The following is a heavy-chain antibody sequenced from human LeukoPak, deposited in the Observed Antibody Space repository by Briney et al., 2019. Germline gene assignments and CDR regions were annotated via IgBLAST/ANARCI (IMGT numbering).Heavy chain of an antibody. Sequence: GGSLRLSCAAPGFTFTAYEMNWVRQAPGKGLGRSSYITSIGITIYYADSVKGGFTLSRDNAENSLFLQMNSMRAEDTAVYYCARDLSSWYVLDYWGQGTLVTVSS. V-gene: IGHV3-48*03. CDR1: GFTFTAYE. CDR3: ARDLSSWYVLDY. D-gene: IGHD6-13*01. J-gene: IGHJ4*02. CDR2: ITSIGITI.